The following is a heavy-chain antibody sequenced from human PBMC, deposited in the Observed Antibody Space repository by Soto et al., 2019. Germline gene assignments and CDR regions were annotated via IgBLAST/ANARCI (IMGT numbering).Heavy chain of an antibody. D-gene: IGHD1-26*01. CDR1: EFAFSSYA. Sequence: GGSLRLSCAASEFAFSSYAMTWVRLAPGKGLEWVSSISTSAGNTYYADSVKGRFTISRDNSKNTLYLQMNSLRADDTAVYYCAKSGSHSYFDYWGQGTLVTVSS. J-gene: IGHJ4*02. CDR2: ISTSAGNT. CDR3: AKSGSHSYFDY. V-gene: IGHV3-23*01.